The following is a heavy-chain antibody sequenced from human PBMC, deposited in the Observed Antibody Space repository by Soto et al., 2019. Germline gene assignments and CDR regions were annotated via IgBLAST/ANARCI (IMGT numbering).Heavy chain of an antibody. CDR1: GGSFSGYY. D-gene: IGHD3-3*01. CDR3: ARGYDFWSCHNYYYCVEV. Sequence: PSETLSLTCAVYGGSFSGYYWSWIRQPPGKGLEWIGEINHSGSTNYNPSLKSRVTISVDTSKNQFSLKLSSVTAADTAVYYCARGYDFWSCHNYYYCVEVWGKGTTVTVPS. CDR2: INHSGST. V-gene: IGHV4-34*01. J-gene: IGHJ6*03.